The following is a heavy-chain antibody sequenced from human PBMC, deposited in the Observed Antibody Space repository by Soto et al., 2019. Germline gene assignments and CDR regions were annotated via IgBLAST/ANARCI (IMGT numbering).Heavy chain of an antibody. CDR2: IYYSGST. J-gene: IGHJ3*02. CDR1: GGSISSYY. D-gene: IGHD1-1*01. CDR3: ARRRLVQAFDI. Sequence: PSETLSLTCTVSGGSISSYYWSWIRQPPGKGLEWIGYIYYSGSTNYNPSLKSRVTISVDTSKNQFSLKLSSVTAADTAVYYCARRRLVQAFDIWGQGTMVTVSS. V-gene: IGHV4-59*01.